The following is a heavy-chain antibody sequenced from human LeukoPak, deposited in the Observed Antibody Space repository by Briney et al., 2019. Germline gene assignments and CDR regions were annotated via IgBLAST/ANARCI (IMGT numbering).Heavy chain of an antibody. Sequence: PGRSLRLSCAASRFAFSSYAMHWVRQAPGKGLEWVSSISYGGTNRFYAGSVRGRFTISRDDSKNTLYVLMNSLRTEDTAMYYCAKDSSGNSGNIDSWGQGTLVTVSS. CDR3: AKDSSGNSGNIDS. CDR2: ISYGGTNR. D-gene: IGHD5-12*01. CDR1: RFAFSSYA. J-gene: IGHJ4*02. V-gene: IGHV3-30*18.